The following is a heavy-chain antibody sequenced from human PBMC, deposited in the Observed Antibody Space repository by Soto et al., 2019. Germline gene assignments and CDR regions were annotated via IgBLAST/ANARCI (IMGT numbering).Heavy chain of an antibody. CDR2: ISGSGGST. J-gene: IGHJ4*02. D-gene: IGHD1-26*01. CDR1: GFTFSSYA. Sequence: PGGSLRLSCAASGFTFSSYAMSWVRQAPGKGLEWVSAISGSGGSTYYADSVKGRFTISRDNSKNTLYLQMNSLRAEDTAVYYCAKDTQTRYSGSYCRGPYYFDYWGQGTLVTVSS. CDR3: AKDTQTRYSGSYCRGPYYFDY. V-gene: IGHV3-23*01.